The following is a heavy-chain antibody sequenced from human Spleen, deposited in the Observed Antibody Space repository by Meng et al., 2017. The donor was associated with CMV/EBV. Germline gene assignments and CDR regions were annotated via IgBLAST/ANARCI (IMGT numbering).Heavy chain of an antibody. CDR2: IYYSGRT. Sequence: ISSSSYYWGWIRQPPGKRLKWIGSIYYSGRTYYNPSLKSRVTISVDTSKNQFSLKLISVTAADTAVYYCARSRVDYDSWSGYYTPFNFWGQGTLVTVSS. J-gene: IGHJ4*02. D-gene: IGHD3-3*01. CDR1: ISSSSYY. CDR3: ARSRVDYDSWSGYYTPFNF. V-gene: IGHV4-39*01.